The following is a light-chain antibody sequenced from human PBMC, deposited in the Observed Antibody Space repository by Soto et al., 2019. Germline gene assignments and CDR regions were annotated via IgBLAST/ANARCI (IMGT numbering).Light chain of an antibody. Sequence: QSVLTQPPSVSAAPGQKVTISCSGSSSNIGNNYVSWYQHLPGTAPKLLIYDNNKRPSGIPDRFSGSKSDTSATLGISGVKTGDEDDYYCGTWDSSLSAGVFGGGTKLTVL. CDR2: DNN. V-gene: IGLV1-51*01. CDR1: SSNIGNNY. J-gene: IGLJ3*02. CDR3: GTWDSSLSAGV.